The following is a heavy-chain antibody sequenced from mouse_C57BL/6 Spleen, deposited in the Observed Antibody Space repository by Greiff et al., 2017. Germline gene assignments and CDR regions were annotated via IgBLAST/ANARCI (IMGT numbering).Heavy chain of an antibody. Sequence: QVQLQQPGAELVKPGASVKLSCKASGYTFTSYWMHWVKQRPGRGLEWIGRIDPNSGGTKYNEKFKGKATLTVDKPSSTAYMQLSSLTSEDSAVYYCARDYDGSSYVHFDYWGQGTTLTVSS. J-gene: IGHJ2*01. CDR2: IDPNSGGT. V-gene: IGHV1-72*01. D-gene: IGHD1-1*01. CDR1: GYTFTSYW. CDR3: ARDYDGSSYVHFDY.